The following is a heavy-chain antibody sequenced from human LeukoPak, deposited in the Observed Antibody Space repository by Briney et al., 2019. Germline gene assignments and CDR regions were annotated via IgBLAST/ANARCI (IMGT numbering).Heavy chain of an antibody. Sequence: GGSLRLSCAASGFTFSDYYMRWIGQAPGKGLEGVSYISSSGSTIYYAESVKGRFTISRDNAKNSLYLQMNSLRAEDTAVYYCASADNYGGIDYWGQGTLVTVSS. J-gene: IGHJ4*02. V-gene: IGHV3-11*01. CDR3: ASADNYGGIDY. CDR2: ISSSGSTI. D-gene: IGHD4/OR15-4a*01. CDR1: GFTFSDYY.